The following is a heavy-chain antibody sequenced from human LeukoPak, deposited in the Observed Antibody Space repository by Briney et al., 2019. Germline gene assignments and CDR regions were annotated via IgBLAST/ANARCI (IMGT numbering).Heavy chain of an antibody. CDR3: ASPYDFWSGDYYYYYGMDV. Sequence: GGSLRLSCAASGFTFSSYWMSWVRQAPGKGLEWVANIKQDGSEKYYVDSVKGRFTISRDNAKASLYLQMNSLRAEDTAVYYCASPYDFWSGDYYYYYGMDVWGQGTTVTVSS. J-gene: IGHJ6*02. V-gene: IGHV3-7*01. CDR2: IKQDGSEK. CDR1: GFTFSSYW. D-gene: IGHD3-3*01.